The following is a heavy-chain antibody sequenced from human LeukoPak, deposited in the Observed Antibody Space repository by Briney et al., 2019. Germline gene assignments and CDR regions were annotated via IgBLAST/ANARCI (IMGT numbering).Heavy chain of an antibody. CDR1: GGSFSGYY. CDR3: ARSPVWQQLAHFDY. J-gene: IGHJ4*02. CDR2: INHSGST. D-gene: IGHD6-13*01. Sequence: PSETLSLTCAVDGGSFSGYYWSWIRQPPGKGLEWIGEINHSGSTNYNPSLKSRVTISVDTSKNQFSLKLSSVTAADTAVYYCARSPVWQQLAHFDYWGQGTLVTVSS. V-gene: IGHV4-34*01.